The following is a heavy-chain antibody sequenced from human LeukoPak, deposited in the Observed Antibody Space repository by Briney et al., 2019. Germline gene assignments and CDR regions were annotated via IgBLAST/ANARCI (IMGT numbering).Heavy chain of an antibody. CDR2: IYYSGST. J-gene: IGHJ5*02. Sequence: PSETLSLTCTVSGVSISSSSYYWGWIRQPPGKGLEWIGCIYYSGSTYYNPSLKSRVTISVDTSKNQFSLRLSSVTAADTAVYYCASHDILTGYQRGDNWFDPWGQGTLVTVSS. V-gene: IGHV4-39*01. D-gene: IGHD3-9*01. CDR1: GVSISSSSYY. CDR3: ASHDILTGYQRGDNWFDP.